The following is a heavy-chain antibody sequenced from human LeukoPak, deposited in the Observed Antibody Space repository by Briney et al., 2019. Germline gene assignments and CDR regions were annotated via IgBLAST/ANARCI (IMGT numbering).Heavy chain of an antibody. CDR1: GGSISSGSYY. D-gene: IGHD6-13*01. CDR2: IYTSGST. CDR3: ASLIAAAGRVYYFDY. J-gene: IGHJ4*02. V-gene: IGHV4-61*02. Sequence: SETLSLTCTVSGGSISSGSYYWSWIRQPAGKGLEWIGRIYTSGSTNYNPSLKSRVTISVDTSKNQFSLKLSSVTAADTAVYYCASLIAAAGRVYYFDYWGQGTLVTVSS.